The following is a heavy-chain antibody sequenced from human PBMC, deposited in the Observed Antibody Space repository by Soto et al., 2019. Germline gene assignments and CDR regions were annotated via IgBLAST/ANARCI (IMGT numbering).Heavy chain of an antibody. CDR1: GYTFTSYA. D-gene: IGHD6-19*01. CDR3: ARVGGWYVLDY. V-gene: IGHV1-3*05. CDR2: INAGNGIT. Sequence: QVQLVQSGAEEKKPGASVKVSCKASGYTFTSYAMHWVRQAPGQRLEWMGWINAGNGITKYSQKFQGRVTITRDTSASTAYMELSSLRSEDTAVYSCARVGGWYVLDYWGQGTLVTVSS. J-gene: IGHJ4*02.